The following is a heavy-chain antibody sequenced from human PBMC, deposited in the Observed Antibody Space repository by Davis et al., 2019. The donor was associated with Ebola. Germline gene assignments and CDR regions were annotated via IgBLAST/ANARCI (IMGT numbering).Heavy chain of an antibody. CDR3: ARGLRLFGDY. J-gene: IGHJ4*02. V-gene: IGHV3-48*03. CDR2: ISISSSTI. CDR1: GITFSSYD. Sequence: GESLKISCAASGITFSSYDMTWVRQAPGKGLEWISYISISSSTIYYADPVKGRFAISRDNAKSLLFLQMNSLRAEDTAVYYCARGLRLFGDYWGQGTLVTVSS. D-gene: IGHD5-12*01.